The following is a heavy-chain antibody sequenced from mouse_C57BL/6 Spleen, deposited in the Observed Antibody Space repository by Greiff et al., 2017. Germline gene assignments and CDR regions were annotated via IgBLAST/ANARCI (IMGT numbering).Heavy chain of an antibody. CDR1: GNSFTDYN. CDR3: ASLDGYYRYFDV. V-gene: IGHV1-39*01. CDR2: INPNYGTP. D-gene: IGHD2-3*01. Sequence: VQLKQSGPELVKPGASVKISCKASGNSFTDYNMNWVKQSNGKSLEWIGVINPNYGTPSYNQKFKGKATLTVDQSSSAAYMQLNSLSSEDAAVYCCASLDGYYRYFDVWGTGTTVTVSS. J-gene: IGHJ1*03.